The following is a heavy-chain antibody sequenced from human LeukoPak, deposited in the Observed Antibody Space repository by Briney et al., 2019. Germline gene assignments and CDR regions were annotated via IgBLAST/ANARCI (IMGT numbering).Heavy chain of an antibody. D-gene: IGHD4-17*01. CDR1: GFTFSSYE. Sequence: PGGSLRLSCAAAGFTFSSYEINWVRQAPGKGLEWVSSISSSGSTIYYADSVKGRFTISRDNSKNTLYLQMSGLRAEDTAVYYCVKDGTVTTSSGYFDLWGRGTLVTVSS. J-gene: IGHJ2*01. V-gene: IGHV3-48*03. CDR2: ISSSGSTI. CDR3: VKDGTVTTSSGYFDL.